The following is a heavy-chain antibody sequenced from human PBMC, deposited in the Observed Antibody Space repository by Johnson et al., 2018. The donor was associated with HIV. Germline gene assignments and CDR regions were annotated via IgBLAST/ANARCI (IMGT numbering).Heavy chain of an antibody. CDR3: ARGYCTSSSHCDAFDL. V-gene: IGHV3-30*04. D-gene: IGHD2-2*01. J-gene: IGHJ3*01. CDR2: MSYDGSDK. Sequence: QVQLVESGGGVVQPGRSLRLSCAVSGFTLSSYVMHWVRQAPGKGLEWVAVMSYDGSDKYYADSVQGRFTIARDNSKTTLYLQMNGRRAEDTAVYFCARGYCTSSSHCDAFDLWGQGTMVTVSS. CDR1: GFTLSSYV.